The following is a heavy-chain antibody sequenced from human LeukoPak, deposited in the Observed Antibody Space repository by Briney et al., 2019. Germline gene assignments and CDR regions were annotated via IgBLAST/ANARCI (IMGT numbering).Heavy chain of an antibody. J-gene: IGHJ1*01. CDR2: ISSSGSSI. D-gene: IGHD6-13*01. CDR3: ATASSITAAGTFQH. Sequence: GGSLRLSCAASGFTFSDYYMNWIRQAPGKGLEWVSYISSSGSSIYYADSVKGRFTISRDNAKNSLYLQMTGLRAEDTAVYYCATASSITAAGTFQHWGQGTLVTVSS. CDR1: GFTFSDYY. V-gene: IGHV3-11*01.